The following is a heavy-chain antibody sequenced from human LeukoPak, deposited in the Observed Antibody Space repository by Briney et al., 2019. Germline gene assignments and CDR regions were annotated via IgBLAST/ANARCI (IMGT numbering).Heavy chain of an antibody. CDR3: ARDQYCSGGSCYPFDY. CDR1: GGSFSSGSYY. V-gene: IGHV4-61*01. CDR2: VYYRGST. Sequence: SETLSLTCTVSGGSFSSGSYYWSWIRQPPGKGLEWIGYVYYRGSTNYNPSLKSRVTISVDTSKNQFSLQLSSVTAADTAVYYCARDQYCSGGSCYPFDYWGQGTLVTVSS. J-gene: IGHJ4*02. D-gene: IGHD2-15*01.